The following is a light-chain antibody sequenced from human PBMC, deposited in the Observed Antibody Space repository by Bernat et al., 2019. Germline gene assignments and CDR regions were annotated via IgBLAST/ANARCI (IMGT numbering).Light chain of an antibody. CDR3: QQYNSYALT. Sequence: DIQMTQSPSTLSASVGDRVTITCRASQSISTLLAWYQQKPGQAPKLLIYKASSLESGVPSRFSGSGSGTEFTLTISSLQPDDFGTYYCQQYNSYALTFGGGTKVEIK. J-gene: IGKJ4*01. CDR2: KAS. CDR1: QSISTL. V-gene: IGKV1-5*03.